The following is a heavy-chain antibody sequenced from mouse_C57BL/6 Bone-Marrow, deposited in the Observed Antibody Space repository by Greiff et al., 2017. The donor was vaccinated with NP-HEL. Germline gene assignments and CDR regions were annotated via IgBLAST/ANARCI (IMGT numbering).Heavy chain of an antibody. CDR2: IHPNSGST. J-gene: IGHJ2*01. V-gene: IGHV1-64*01. CDR1: GYTFTSYW. Sequence: QVQLQQPGAELVKPGASVKLSCKASGYTFTSYWMHWVKQRPGQGLAWIGMIHPNSGSTNYNEKFKSKATLTVDKSSSTAYMQLSSLTSDDSAVYYCARDRYYGSSMYYFDYWGQGTTLTVSS. D-gene: IGHD1-1*01. CDR3: ARDRYYGSSMYYFDY.